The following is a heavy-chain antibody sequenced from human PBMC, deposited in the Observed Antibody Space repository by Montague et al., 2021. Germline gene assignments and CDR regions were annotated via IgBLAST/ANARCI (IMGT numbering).Heavy chain of an antibody. CDR1: GDSVTITRAT. V-gene: IGHV6-1*01. CDR2: TYYRSKWYN. CDR3: TSGREGNYNVMDV. D-gene: IGHD1-1*01. Sequence: CAISGDSVTITRATCDDRRKSPSNCLELRGRTYYRSKWYNDYAVSVRGRVTINPDTSKNQFSLQLNSVTPEDTAIYYCTSGREGNYNVMDVWGQGTTVTVS. J-gene: IGHJ6*02.